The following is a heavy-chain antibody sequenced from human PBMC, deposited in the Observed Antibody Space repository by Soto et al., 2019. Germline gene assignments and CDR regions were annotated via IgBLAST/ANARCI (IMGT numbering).Heavy chain of an antibody. CDR1: GGSISSYY. J-gene: IGHJ5*02. Sequence: TSETLSLTCTVSGGSISSYYWSWIRQPPGKGLEWIGYIYYSGSTNYNPSLKSRVTISVDMSKNQFSLKLSSVTAADTAVYYCARVGIVATMVWFDPWGQGTLVTVSS. CDR2: IYYSGST. CDR3: ARVGIVATMVWFDP. V-gene: IGHV4-59*01. D-gene: IGHD5-12*01.